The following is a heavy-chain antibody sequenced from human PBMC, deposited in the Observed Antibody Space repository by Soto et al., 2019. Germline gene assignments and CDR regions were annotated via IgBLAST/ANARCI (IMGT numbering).Heavy chain of an antibody. CDR3: ARDFRAFLYGVDV. D-gene: IGHD3-10*01. Sequence: PGGSLRLSCAASGFTFSSYAIHWVRQAPGKGLEWVAVIWFDGSNKYYTDSVKGRFTISRDNSKNTLYLQMNSLRADDTAVYYCARDFRAFLYGVDVWGQGTTVTV. CDR1: GFTFSSYA. J-gene: IGHJ6*02. CDR2: IWFDGSNK. V-gene: IGHV3-33*01.